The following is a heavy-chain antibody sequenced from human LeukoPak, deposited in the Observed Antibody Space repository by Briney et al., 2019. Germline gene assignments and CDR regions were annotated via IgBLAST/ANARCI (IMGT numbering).Heavy chain of an antibody. Sequence: GGSLRLSCTASGFTFSSSWMHWVRQAPGEGLVWVSRIISDGSSTSYADSVKGRFTISRDNSKNTLYLQMNSLRAEDTAVYYCAKDMGDGYTLDYWGQGTLVTVSS. CDR1: GFTFSSSW. J-gene: IGHJ4*02. D-gene: IGHD5-24*01. CDR2: IISDGSST. CDR3: AKDMGDGYTLDY. V-gene: IGHV3-74*01.